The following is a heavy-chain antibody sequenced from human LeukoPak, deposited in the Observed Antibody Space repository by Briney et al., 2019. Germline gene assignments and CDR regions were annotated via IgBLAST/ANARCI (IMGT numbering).Heavy chain of an antibody. CDR1: GYTFTGYY. D-gene: IGHD5-12*01. CDR3: ARADIAVVAPSDY. Sequence: ASVKVSCKASGYTFTGYYVHWVRQAPQEGLEWMGWINPNNGATNYAEKVQGRVTMTRDTSINTAYMELRNLRSDDAAVYFCARADIAVVAPSDYWGQGTLVTVSS. V-gene: IGHV1-2*02. CDR2: INPNNGAT. J-gene: IGHJ4*02.